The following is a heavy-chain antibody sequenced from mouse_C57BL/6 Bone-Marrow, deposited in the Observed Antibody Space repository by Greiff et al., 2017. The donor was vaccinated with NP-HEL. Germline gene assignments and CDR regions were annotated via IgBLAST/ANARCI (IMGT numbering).Heavy chain of an antibody. V-gene: IGHV3-6*01. Sequence: EVKLMESGPGLVKPSQSLSLTCSVTGYSITSGYYWNWIRQFPGNKLEWMGYISYDGSNNYNPSLKNRISITRDTSKNQFFLKLNSVTTEDTATYYCARGGWLLHYAMDYWGQGTSVTVSS. CDR3: ARGGWLLHYAMDY. J-gene: IGHJ4*01. CDR1: GYSITSGYY. D-gene: IGHD2-3*01. CDR2: ISYDGSN.